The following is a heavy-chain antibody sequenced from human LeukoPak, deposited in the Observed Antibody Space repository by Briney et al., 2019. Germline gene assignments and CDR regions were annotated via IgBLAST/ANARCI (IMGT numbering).Heavy chain of an antibody. V-gene: IGHV3-23*01. CDR3: AKATPYDILTGRRRYYFDY. CDR1: GFTFSSYA. CDR2: ISGSGGSA. D-gene: IGHD3-9*01. J-gene: IGHJ4*02. Sequence: PGGSLRLSRAASGFTFSSYAMSWVRQAPGKGLEWVSAISGSGGSAYYADSVKGRFTISRDNSKNTLYLQMNSLRAEDTAVYYCAKATPYDILTGRRRYYFDYWGQGTLVTVSS.